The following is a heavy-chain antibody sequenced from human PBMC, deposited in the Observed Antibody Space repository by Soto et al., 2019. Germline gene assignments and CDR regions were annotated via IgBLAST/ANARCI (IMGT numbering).Heavy chain of an antibody. CDR1: GHYFSGYY. D-gene: IGHD3-22*01. V-gene: IGHV1-2*02. CDR3: ASAPPYYGISGYLEV. Sequence: QVQLVQSGAEVKKTGASVKVSCEAPGHYFSGYYMYWVRQAPGHGLEWMGWINLNSGGTNYAQKFQGRVTMTRDTSITPGYMDLRGLTSDDTAVYYCASAPPYYGISGYLEVWGLGTLVTVSS. CDR2: INLNSGGT. J-gene: IGHJ4*02.